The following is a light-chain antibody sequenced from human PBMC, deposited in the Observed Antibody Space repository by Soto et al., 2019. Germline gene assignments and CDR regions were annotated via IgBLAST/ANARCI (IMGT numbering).Light chain of an antibody. Sequence: QTVLTQPPSVSGAPGQRVTISCTGSSSNIGAGYGVHWYQQFPGKAPKLLIYDSTNRPSGVPDRFSGSKSGASASLAITGLQAEDEADYYCQSYGNSPSGWVFGGGTKLTVL. CDR3: QSYGNSPSGWV. CDR2: DST. J-gene: IGLJ3*02. V-gene: IGLV1-40*01. CDR1: SSNIGAGYG.